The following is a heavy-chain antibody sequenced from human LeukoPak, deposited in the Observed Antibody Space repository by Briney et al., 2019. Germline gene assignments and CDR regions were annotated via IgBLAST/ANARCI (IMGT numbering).Heavy chain of an antibody. CDR2: IRYDGSNE. CDR1: GFTFSTYG. CDR3: AKGEGSGYDFDY. Sequence: HPGGSLRLSCAASGFTFSTYGMHWVRQAPVKGLEWVAFIRYDGSNEYYADSVKGRFTISRDNSKNILYLQMNSLRTEDTAVYYCAKGEGSGYDFDYWGQGTLVTVSS. D-gene: IGHD5-12*01. J-gene: IGHJ4*02. V-gene: IGHV3-30*02.